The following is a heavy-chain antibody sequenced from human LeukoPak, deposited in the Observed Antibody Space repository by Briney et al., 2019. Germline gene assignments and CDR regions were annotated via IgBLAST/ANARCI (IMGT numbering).Heavy chain of an antibody. CDR1: GGSFSGYY. D-gene: IGHD3-22*01. Sequence: PSETLSLTCAVYGGSFSGYYWSWIRQPPGKGLEWVGEINHSGSTNYNPSLKSRVTISLDTSKNQFSLKVSSVTAADTAVYYCARGGMRYYDSGGHDYWGQGTLVTVSS. CDR2: INHSGST. J-gene: IGHJ4*02. CDR3: ARGGMRYYDSGGHDY. V-gene: IGHV4-34*01.